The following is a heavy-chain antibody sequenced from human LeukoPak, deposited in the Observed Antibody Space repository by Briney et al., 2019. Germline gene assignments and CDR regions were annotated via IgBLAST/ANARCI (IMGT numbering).Heavy chain of an antibody. J-gene: IGHJ5*02. V-gene: IGHV1-2*02. CDR2: INPNSGGT. CDR1: GYTFTGYY. D-gene: IGHD4-17*01. CDR3: ARDNYGDYSEVRWFDP. Sequence: ASVKVSCKASGYTFTGYYMHWVRQAPGQGLEGMGWINPNSGGTNYAQKFQGRVTMTRDTSISTAYMELSRLRSDDTAVYYCARDNYGDYSEVRWFDPWGQGTLVTVSS.